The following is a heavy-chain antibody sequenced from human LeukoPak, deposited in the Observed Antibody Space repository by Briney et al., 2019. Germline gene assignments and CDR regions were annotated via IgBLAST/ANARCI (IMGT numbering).Heavy chain of an antibody. Sequence: ASVKVSCKASGYSFTNYGISWVRQAPGQGLEWMGWVSAYNGNTNYAQKLQGRVTMTTDTSTSTAYMELRSLRSDDTAVYYCARNSRYGSGSYYQYYYYYMDVWGKGTTVTISS. J-gene: IGHJ6*03. V-gene: IGHV1-18*01. D-gene: IGHD3-10*01. CDR2: VSAYNGNT. CDR3: ARNSRYGSGSYYQYYYYYMDV. CDR1: GYSFTNYG.